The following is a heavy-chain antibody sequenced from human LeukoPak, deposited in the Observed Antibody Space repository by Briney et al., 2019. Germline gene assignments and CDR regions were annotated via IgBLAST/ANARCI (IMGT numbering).Heavy chain of an antibody. Sequence: GGSLRLSCAASGSTFSSYAMSWVRQAPGKGLEWVSAISGSGGSTYYADSVKGRFTISRDNSKNTLYLQMNSLRAEDTAVYYCARDRFGELSSDYWGQGTLVTVSS. CDR1: GSTFSSYA. CDR3: ARDRFGELSSDY. CDR2: ISGSGGST. J-gene: IGHJ4*02. V-gene: IGHV3-23*01. D-gene: IGHD3-10*01.